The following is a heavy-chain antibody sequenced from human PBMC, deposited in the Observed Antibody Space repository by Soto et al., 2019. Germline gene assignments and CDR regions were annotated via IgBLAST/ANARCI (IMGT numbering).Heavy chain of an antibody. CDR1: GFTFSSYW. Sequence: EVQLVESGGGLVQPGGSLRLSCAASGFTFSSYWMSWVRQAPGKGLEWVANIKQDGSEKYYVDSVKGRFTISRDNAKNSLDLQMNSLRAEDTAVYYCARDPLSDDYGDYFQHWGQGTLVTVSS. V-gene: IGHV3-7*01. CDR2: IKQDGSEK. J-gene: IGHJ1*01. D-gene: IGHD4-17*01. CDR3: ARDPLSDDYGDYFQH.